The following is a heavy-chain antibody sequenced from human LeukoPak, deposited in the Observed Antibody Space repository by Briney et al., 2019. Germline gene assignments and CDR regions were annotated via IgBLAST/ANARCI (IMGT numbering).Heavy chain of an antibody. CDR2: IYYSGST. V-gene: IGHV4-39*07. CDR1: GGSISSSSYY. CDR3: AGTRPGYSSGWYLLYFQH. Sequence: SETLSLTCTVSGGSISSSSYYWGWIRQPPGKGLEWIGSIYYSGSTYYNPSLKSRVTISVDTSKNQFSLKLSSVTAADTAVYYCAGTRPGYSSGWYLLYFQHWGQGTLVTVSS. J-gene: IGHJ1*01. D-gene: IGHD6-19*01.